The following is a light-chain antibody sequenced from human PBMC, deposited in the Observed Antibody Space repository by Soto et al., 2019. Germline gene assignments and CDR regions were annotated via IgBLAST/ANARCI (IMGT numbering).Light chain of an antibody. Sequence: EIVLTQSPGTLSLFPGERATLSCRASQSISSSYLAWYQQKPGQAPRLLIYGASSRATGIPDRFSGAGSAKDCTLTISRLEPEAFTVYYCHHYGSALAWTFGPGTKVEIK. J-gene: IGKJ1*01. CDR1: QSISSSY. V-gene: IGKV3-20*01. CDR3: HHYGSALAWT. CDR2: GAS.